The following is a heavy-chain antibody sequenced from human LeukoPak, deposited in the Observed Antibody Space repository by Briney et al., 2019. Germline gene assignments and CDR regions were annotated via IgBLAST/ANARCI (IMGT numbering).Heavy chain of an antibody. J-gene: IGHJ4*02. CDR1: GFTFSSYG. CDR2: ISYDGSNK. Sequence: PGGSLRLSCAASGFTFSSYGMHWVRQALGKGLEWVAVISYDGSNKYYADSVKGRFTISRDSSKNTLYLQMNSLRAEDTAVYYCAKDDRVVVITRALDYWGQGTLVTVSS. CDR3: AKDDRVVVITRALDY. V-gene: IGHV3-30*18. D-gene: IGHD3-22*01.